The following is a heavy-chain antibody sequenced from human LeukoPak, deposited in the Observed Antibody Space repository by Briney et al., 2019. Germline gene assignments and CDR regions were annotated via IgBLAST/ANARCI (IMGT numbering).Heavy chain of an antibody. D-gene: IGHD5-18*01. J-gene: IGHJ4*02. CDR2: ISSSSSYI. CDR1: GFTFSSYS. Sequence: GGSLRLSCAASGFTFSSYSMNWVRQAPGKGLEWVSSISSSSSYIYHADSVKGRFTTSRDNAKNSLYLQMNSLRAEDTAVYYCARSKRDSYGLFDYWGQGTLVTVSS. CDR3: ARSKRDSYGLFDY. V-gene: IGHV3-21*01.